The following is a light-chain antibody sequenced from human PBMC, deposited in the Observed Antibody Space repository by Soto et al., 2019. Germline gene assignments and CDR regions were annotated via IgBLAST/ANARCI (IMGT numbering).Light chain of an antibody. CDR2: SAS. Sequence: IVITQSTATLSVSPAERAPLSCTASQSVNNNVAWYQQKPGHTPRLLIYSASIGATGTPARFSGSGSGTEFTLTITSLQSEDFAVYYCQQYIKWPTFGQGTKVDIK. J-gene: IGKJ1*01. CDR3: QQYIKWPT. CDR1: QSVNNN. V-gene: IGKV3-15*01.